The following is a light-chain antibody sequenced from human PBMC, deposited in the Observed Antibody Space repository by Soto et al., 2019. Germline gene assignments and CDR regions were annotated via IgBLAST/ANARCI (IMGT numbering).Light chain of an antibody. Sequence: EIVMTQSPATLSVSPGERATLSCRASQSVRSNLAWYQQKPGQAPRLLISGASTRVPGTPARFSASGSGTEFTLTISSLQSEDFAVYFCQQNDNWPRTFGPGTKVEI. CDR3: QQNDNWPRT. V-gene: IGKV3-15*01. CDR2: GAS. CDR1: QSVRSN. J-gene: IGKJ3*01.